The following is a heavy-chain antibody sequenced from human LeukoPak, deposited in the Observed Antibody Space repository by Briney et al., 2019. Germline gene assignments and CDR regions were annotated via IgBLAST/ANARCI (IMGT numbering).Heavy chain of an antibody. J-gene: IGHJ4*02. D-gene: IGHD3-10*01. Sequence: GGSLRLSCAAAGFTFSSYSMSWVRHAPGKGLEWGSVIYSGGRTYYADSVKGRFTIYRHNSNNSLYLQMNSLRAEDTAVYYCARDRGGPIDYWGQGTLVTVSS. CDR2: IYSGGRT. V-gene: IGHV3-53*04. CDR3: ARDRGGPIDY. CDR1: GFTFSSYS.